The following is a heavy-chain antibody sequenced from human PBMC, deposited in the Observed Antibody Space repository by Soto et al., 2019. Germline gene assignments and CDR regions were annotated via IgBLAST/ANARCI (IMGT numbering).Heavy chain of an antibody. Sequence: SVKVSCKASGGTFSSYAISWVRQAPGQGLEWMGGIIPIFGTANYAQKFQGRVTITADKSTSTAYMELSSLRAEDTAVYYCAKVQGSGSGLYYFYYYGMDVWGQGATVTVSS. CDR2: IIPIFGTA. V-gene: IGHV1-69*06. J-gene: IGHJ6*02. CDR1: GGTFSSYA. D-gene: IGHD3-10*01. CDR3: AKVQGSGSGLYYFYYYGMDV.